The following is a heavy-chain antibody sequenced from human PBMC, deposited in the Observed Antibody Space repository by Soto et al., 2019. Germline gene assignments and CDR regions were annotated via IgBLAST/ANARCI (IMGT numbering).Heavy chain of an antibody. J-gene: IGHJ4*03. CDR3: ARVHVMVVAGSTFEY. CDR2: IYHGGTT. V-gene: IGHV4-38-2*02. CDR1: SDSISSGSY. Sequence: PSETLSLTCTVSSDSISSGSYVGCIRHPPGEGAGWIASIYHGGTTFYNPSLKSRISISVDTSKNQFSLRLTSVTAADTATYYWARVHVMVVAGSTFEYWGPGTLVTVSS. D-gene: IGHD6-19*01.